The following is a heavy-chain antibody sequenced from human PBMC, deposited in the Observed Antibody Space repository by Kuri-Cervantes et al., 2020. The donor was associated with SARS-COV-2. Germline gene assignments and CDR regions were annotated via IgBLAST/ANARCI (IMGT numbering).Heavy chain of an antibody. CDR2: IYYSGST. CDR1: RGSFSGYY. D-gene: IGHD2-2*01. J-gene: IGHJ6*02. Sequence: GSLRLSCAVYRGSFSGYYWSWIRQPPGKGLEWIGYIYYSGSTNYNPSLKSRVTISVDTSKNQFSLKLSSVTAADTAVYYCARDKVVPAAHYYYYGMDVWGQGTTVTVSS. V-gene: IGHV4-59*01. CDR3: ARDKVVPAAHYYYYGMDV.